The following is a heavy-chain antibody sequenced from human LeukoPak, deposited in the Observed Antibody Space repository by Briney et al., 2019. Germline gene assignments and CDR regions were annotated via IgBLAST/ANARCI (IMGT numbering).Heavy chain of an antibody. CDR2: LIPIFGTA. Sequence: SVKVSCKATGGTFSSYAIRLVRKAPGQGLEWMRGLIPIFGTANYAQKFQGRVTITADESTSTAYMELSSLRSEDTAVYYCARILYCSGGSCYFISGAFDIWGQGTMVTVSS. CDR3: ARILYCSGGSCYFISGAFDI. J-gene: IGHJ3*02. D-gene: IGHD2-15*01. CDR1: GGTFSSYA. V-gene: IGHV1-69*01.